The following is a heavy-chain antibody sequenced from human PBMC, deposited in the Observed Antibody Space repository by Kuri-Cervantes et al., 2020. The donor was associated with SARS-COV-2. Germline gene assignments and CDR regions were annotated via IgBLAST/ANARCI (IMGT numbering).Heavy chain of an antibody. J-gene: IGHJ2*01. CDR2: ISGSGGST. D-gene: IGHD4-17*01. CDR3: ARNPTYGDYPYWYFDL. CDR1: GFTFSSYA. V-gene: IGHV3-23*01. Sequence: GESLKISCAASGFTFSSYAMSWVRQAPGKGLEWVSAISGSGGSTYYADSVKGRFTISRDNSKNTLYLQMNSLRAEDTAVYYCARNPTYGDYPYWYFDLWGRGTLVTDSS.